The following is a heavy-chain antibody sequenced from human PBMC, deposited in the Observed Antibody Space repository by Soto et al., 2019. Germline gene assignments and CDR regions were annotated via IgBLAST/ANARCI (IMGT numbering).Heavy chain of an antibody. CDR3: GPSVVAATGEILDNAMDV. CDR2: INPASGHT. D-gene: IGHD1-26*01. J-gene: IGHJ6*02. V-gene: IGHV1-3*01. CDR1: GYTFTTYA. Sequence: QVQLVQSGAEVKKPGASVKVPCTASGYTFTTYALHWVRQAPGQRPEWMGWINPASGHTKYSKRFQDRVTITRDTSASTGYMELSSLRSEDTAVYYCGPSVVAATGEILDNAMDVWGQGTTVTVSS.